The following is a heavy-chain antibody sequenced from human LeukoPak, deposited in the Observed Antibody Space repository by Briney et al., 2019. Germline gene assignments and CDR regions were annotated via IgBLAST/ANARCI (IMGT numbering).Heavy chain of an antibody. CDR3: AKAYYGDYGYEASDI. Sequence: GGSLRLSCAASGFTFSSYGMHWVRQAPGKGLEWVAVISYDGSNKYYADSVKGRFTISRDNSKNTLYLQMNSLRAEDTAVYYCAKAYYGDYGYEASDIWGQGTMVTVSS. CDR1: GFTFSSYG. V-gene: IGHV3-30*18. D-gene: IGHD4-17*01. J-gene: IGHJ3*02. CDR2: ISYDGSNK.